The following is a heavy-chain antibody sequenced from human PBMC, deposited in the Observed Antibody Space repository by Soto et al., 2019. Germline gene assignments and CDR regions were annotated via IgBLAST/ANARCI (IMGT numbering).Heavy chain of an antibody. Sequence: QLQLQESGPGLVKPSGTLSLACTVPGGSISSSTYSWGWTRQPPGKGLEGIGMIYFSGSAYYNPSLKSRVTISIDTSKNQFSLRLSSVTAADTAVYYCARHGVDYGDYASYYYYGMDVWGRGTTVTVSS. J-gene: IGHJ6*02. CDR2: IYFSGSA. CDR3: ARHGVDYGDYASYYYYGMDV. V-gene: IGHV4-39*01. CDR1: GGSISSSTYS. D-gene: IGHD4-17*01.